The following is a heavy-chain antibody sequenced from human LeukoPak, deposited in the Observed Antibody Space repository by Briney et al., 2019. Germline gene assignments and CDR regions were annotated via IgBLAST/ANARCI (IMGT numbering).Heavy chain of an antibody. V-gene: IGHV3-23*01. CDR3: AKDTNYDSSGYRDPYFDY. CDR2: ISGSGGST. J-gene: IGHJ4*02. D-gene: IGHD3-22*01. CDR1: GFTFSSYA. Sequence: GGSLRLSCAASGFTFSSYAMSWVRQAPGKGLEWVSAISGSGGSTYYADSVKGRFTISRDNSKNTLYLQMNSLRAEDTAVCYCAKDTNYDSSGYRDPYFDYWGQGTLVTVSS.